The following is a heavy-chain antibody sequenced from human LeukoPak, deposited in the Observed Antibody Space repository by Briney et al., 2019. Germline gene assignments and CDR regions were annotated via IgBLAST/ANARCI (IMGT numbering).Heavy chain of an antibody. CDR3: ARQCGGDCYHYYYYGMDV. J-gene: IGHJ6*02. D-gene: IGHD2-21*02. Sequence: GESLKISCKGSGYSFTSYWIGWVRQMPGKGLEWMGIIYPGDSDTRYSPSFQGQVTISADKSISTAYLQWSSLKASDTAMYYCARQCGGDCYHYYYYGMDVRGQGTTVTVSS. CDR1: GYSFTSYW. V-gene: IGHV5-51*01. CDR2: IYPGDSDT.